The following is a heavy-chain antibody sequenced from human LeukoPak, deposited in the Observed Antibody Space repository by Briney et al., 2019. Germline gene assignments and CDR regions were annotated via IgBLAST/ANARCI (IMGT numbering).Heavy chain of an antibody. CDR2: IITIFGTA. J-gene: IGHJ5*02. D-gene: IGHD2-2*03. CDR3: ARDMDIVVVPAAKAGSFSRNWFDP. V-gene: IGHV1-69*05. CDR1: GATFSSYA. Sequence: SVKVSCTASGATFSSYAISWVRQAPGQGLEWMGGIITIFGTANYAQKFQGRATITTDESTSTAYMELSSLRSEDTAVYYCARDMDIVVVPAAKAGSFSRNWFDPWGQGTLVTVSS.